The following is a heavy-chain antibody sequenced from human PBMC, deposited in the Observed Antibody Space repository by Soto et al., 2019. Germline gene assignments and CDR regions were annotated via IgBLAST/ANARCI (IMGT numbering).Heavy chain of an antibody. CDR3: ARDGDYGDNYRIDY. J-gene: IGHJ4*02. CDR1: GYSISSGYY. CDR2: IYHSGST. Sequence: SETLSLTCAVSGYSISSGYYWAWIRQPPGRGLEWIGSIYHSGSTYYNPSLRSRVTISVDRSKNQFSLRLSSVTAADTAVYYCARDGDYGDNYRIDYWGQGTLVTVSS. D-gene: IGHD4-17*01. V-gene: IGHV4-38-2*02.